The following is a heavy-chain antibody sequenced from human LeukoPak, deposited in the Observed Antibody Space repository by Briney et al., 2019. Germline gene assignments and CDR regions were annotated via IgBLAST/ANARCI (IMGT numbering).Heavy chain of an antibody. Sequence: SETLSLTCTGSGGSISSYYWSWIRQPPGKGLEWIGYIYYSGSTNYNPSLKSRVTISVDTSKNQFSLKLSSVTAADTAVYYCARGSTDFDYWGQGTLVTVSS. J-gene: IGHJ4*02. CDR3: ARGSTDFDY. V-gene: IGHV4-59*01. CDR1: GGSISSYY. CDR2: IYYSGST.